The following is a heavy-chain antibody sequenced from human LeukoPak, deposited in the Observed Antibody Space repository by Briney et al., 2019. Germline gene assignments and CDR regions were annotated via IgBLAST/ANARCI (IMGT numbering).Heavy chain of an antibody. D-gene: IGHD3-3*01. J-gene: IGHJ6*02. CDR2: IYYSGST. Sequence: PSETLSLTCTVSGGSISSSSYYWGWVRQPPGKGLEWIGSIYYSGSTYYNPSLKSRVTISVDTSKNQFSLKLSSVTAADTAVYYCARDSPSITIFGVVTKYYYYGMDVWGQGTTVTVSS. CDR3: ARDSPSITIFGVVTKYYYYGMDV. V-gene: IGHV4-39*02. CDR1: GGSISSSSYY.